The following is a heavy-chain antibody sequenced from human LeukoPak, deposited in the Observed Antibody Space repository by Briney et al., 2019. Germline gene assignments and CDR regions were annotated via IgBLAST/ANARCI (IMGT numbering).Heavy chain of an antibody. V-gene: IGHV3-11*01. Sequence: GGSLRLSCAASGFTFSDYYMSWIRQAPGKGLEWVSYIISSGNSKYYADSVKGRFTISRDNAKNSLYLQMNSLRAEDTAVYYCARDRNYYYDSSGYSDYWGQGTLVTISS. J-gene: IGHJ4*02. CDR1: GFTFSDYY. CDR2: IISSGNSK. CDR3: ARDRNYYYDSSGYSDY. D-gene: IGHD3-22*01.